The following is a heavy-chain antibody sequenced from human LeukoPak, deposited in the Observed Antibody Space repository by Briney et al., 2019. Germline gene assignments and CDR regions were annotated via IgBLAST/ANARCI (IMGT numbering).Heavy chain of an antibody. J-gene: IGHJ6*02. V-gene: IGHV3-30*02. CDR2: TRYDGTDK. D-gene: IGHD3-9*01. Sequence: PGGSLRLSRAASGFTFSVYGMHWVRQAPGKGLEWVAFTRYDGTDKYYADSVRGRFTISRDNSKNTLYLQMNSLRAEDTAVYYCASLPYDILTAGSMDVWGQGTTVTVSS. CDR1: GFTFSVYG. CDR3: ASLPYDILTAGSMDV.